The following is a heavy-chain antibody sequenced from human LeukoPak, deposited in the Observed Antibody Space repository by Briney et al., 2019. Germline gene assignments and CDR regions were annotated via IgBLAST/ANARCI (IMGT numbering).Heavy chain of an antibody. CDR3: ARLYSGSYYAFDI. CDR1: GGTFRTFA. J-gene: IGHJ3*02. V-gene: IGHV1-69*01. D-gene: IGHD1-26*01. CDR2: IIPIFGIP. Sequence: SVKVSCKASGGTFRTFAISWVRQAPGQGLEWMGGIIPIFGIPDSAQKFQGRLTITADESTTTAYMELSSLRSEDTAVYYCARLYSGSYYAFDIWGQGTMVTVSS.